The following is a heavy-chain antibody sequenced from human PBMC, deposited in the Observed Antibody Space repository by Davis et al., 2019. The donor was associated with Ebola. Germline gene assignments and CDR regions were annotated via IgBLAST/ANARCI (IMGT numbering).Heavy chain of an antibody. CDR2: ISGAGYNT. Sequence: GESLNISCEASGFTFRNYAMNWVRQGPGQGLEWVSGISGAGYNTYHADSVKGRFTISRDNSKNTLYLQMNSLSADDTAVYYCATCGFCVSSSGIDYRGQGTLVTVSS. J-gene: IGHJ4*02. CDR1: GFTFRNYA. D-gene: IGHD6-19*01. V-gene: IGHV3-23*01. CDR3: ATCGFCVSSSGIDY.